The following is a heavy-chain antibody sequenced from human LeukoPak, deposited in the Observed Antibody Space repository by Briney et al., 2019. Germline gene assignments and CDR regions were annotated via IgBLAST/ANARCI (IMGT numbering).Heavy chain of an antibody. CDR2: ISSGSSAI. Sequence: GGSLRLSCEASGFTFTTYSMTWVRQAPGKGLEWVSIISSGSSAIFSADALKGRFTISRDDAKNLLYLDMNSLRAEDTAVYYCAKGELGIGGDYFDYWGQGTLVTVSS. V-gene: IGHV3-21*01. CDR1: GFTFTTYS. CDR3: AKGELGIGGDYFDY. J-gene: IGHJ4*02. D-gene: IGHD7-27*01.